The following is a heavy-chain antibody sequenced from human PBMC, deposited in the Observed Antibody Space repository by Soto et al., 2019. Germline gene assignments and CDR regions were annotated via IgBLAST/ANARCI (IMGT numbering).Heavy chain of an antibody. J-gene: IGHJ5*02. D-gene: IGHD1-7*01. CDR3: ARAGTAYFGTWFYP. V-gene: IGHV4-30-2*01. CDR2: ISPTGST. Sequence: QLQLQESGSGLVKPSQTLYLTCDVSGGSITSGNTYSWSWIRQPPGKGLEWIGAISPTGSTSYNPSLKSLGSLSLDKSKNQFSMKLPSLTAAAMAVYYCARAGTAYFGTWFYPWGQRTMVTVSS. CDR1: GGSITSGNTYS.